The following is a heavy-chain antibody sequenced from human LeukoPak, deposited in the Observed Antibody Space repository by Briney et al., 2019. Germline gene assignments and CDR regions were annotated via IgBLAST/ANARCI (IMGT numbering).Heavy chain of an antibody. D-gene: IGHD3-10*01. V-gene: IGHV3-53*01. CDR2: IYSGGST. CDR1: GFTVSSNY. CDR3: ARAQGYYGSGSYYYYYYGMDV. Sequence: QSGGSLRLSCAASGFTVSSNYMSWVRQAPGKGLEWVSVIYSGGSTYYADSVKGRFTISRDNSKNPLYLQMNSLRAEDTAVYYCARAQGYYGSGSYYYYYYGMDVWGQGTTVTVSS. J-gene: IGHJ6*02.